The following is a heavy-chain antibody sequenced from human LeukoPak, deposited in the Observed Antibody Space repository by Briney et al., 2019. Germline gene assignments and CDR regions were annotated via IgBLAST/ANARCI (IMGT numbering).Heavy chain of an antibody. CDR3: ALGYCGGGSCYAREYFQH. V-gene: IGHV4-31*03. D-gene: IGHD2-15*01. CDR1: GGSISSGGYC. Sequence: SQTLSLTCTVSGGSISSGGYCWTWIRQHPGKGLEWIGYIYYSGSTYYNPSLKSRVTISVDTSKNQFSLRLSSVTAADTAVYYCALGYCGGGSCYAREYFQHWGQGTLVTVSS. CDR2: IYYSGST. J-gene: IGHJ1*01.